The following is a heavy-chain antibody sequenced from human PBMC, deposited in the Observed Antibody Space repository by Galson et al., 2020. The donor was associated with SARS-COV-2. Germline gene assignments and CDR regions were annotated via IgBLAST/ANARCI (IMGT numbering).Heavy chain of an antibody. CDR2: MNPNSGNT. J-gene: IGHJ6*02. CDR1: GYTFTSYD. V-gene: IGHV1-8*01. D-gene: IGHD4-17*01. Sequence: ASVKVSCKASGYTFTSYDINWVRQATGQGREWMGWMNPNSGNTGYAQKFQGRVTMTRNTSISTAYMELSSLRSEDTAVYYCARATVGDYPLYYYYGMDVWGQGTTVTVSS. CDR3: ARATVGDYPLYYYYGMDV.